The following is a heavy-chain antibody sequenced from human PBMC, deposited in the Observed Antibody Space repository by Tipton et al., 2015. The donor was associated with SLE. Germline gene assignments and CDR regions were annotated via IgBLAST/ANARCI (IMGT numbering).Heavy chain of an antibody. V-gene: IGHV3-49*04. J-gene: IGHJ3*02. CDR2: IRSKPYGGTT. Sequence: QLVQSGGGLVQPGRSLRLSCIESGFSFGDYAMNWVRQAPGKGLEWIGFIRSKPYGGTTEYAASVKGRFTISRDDSKSITYLQMNSLKTEDTAVYFCTSELKDSSGYYYVGAFDIWGQGTMVTVSS. CDR3: TSELKDSSGYYYVGAFDI. D-gene: IGHD3-22*01. CDR1: GFSFGDYA.